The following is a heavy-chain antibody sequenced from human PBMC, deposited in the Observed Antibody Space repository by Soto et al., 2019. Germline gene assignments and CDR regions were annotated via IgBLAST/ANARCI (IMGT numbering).Heavy chain of an antibody. J-gene: IGHJ6*02. D-gene: IGHD2-2*01. CDR1: GYTFTDYA. CDR3: ARGLYCITSSCPRPYYNFGMDL. CDR2: ISAYNGHT. Sequence: ASVKVSCKASGYTFTDYAMNWVRQAPGQGLEWMGWISAYNGHTNYVQKFQGRVTMTRDTSISTAYMELSSLRSEDTAVYYCARGLYCITSSCPRPYYNFGMDLWGQGTTVTVSS. V-gene: IGHV1-18*01.